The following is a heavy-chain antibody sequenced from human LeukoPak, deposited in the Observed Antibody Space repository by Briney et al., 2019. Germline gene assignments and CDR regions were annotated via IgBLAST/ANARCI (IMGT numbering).Heavy chain of an antibody. CDR1: GYTFTSYD. D-gene: IGHD6-6*01. Sequence: ASVKVSCKASGYTFTSYDINWVRQATGQGLEWMGWMNPNSGNTGYAQKFQGRVTITRNTSISTAYMELSSLRSEDTAVYYCARGPSIAARRGAWFDPWGRGTLVTVSS. CDR3: ARGPSIAARRGAWFDP. J-gene: IGHJ5*02. CDR2: MNPNSGNT. V-gene: IGHV1-8*03.